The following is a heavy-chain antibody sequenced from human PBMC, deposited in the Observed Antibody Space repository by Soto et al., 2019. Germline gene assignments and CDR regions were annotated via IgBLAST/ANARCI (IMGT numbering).Heavy chain of an antibody. J-gene: IGHJ5*02. CDR2: MNWNGDSK. Sequence: EVQLEESGGGLVQPGRSLRISCAASGFIFDDYAMHWVRQAPGKGLEWVSGMNWNGDSKGYAASVKGRFTISRDNAKNSLYLEMNSLRPEDTAFYYCARASIKSKWLPFNWLDAWGQGILVTVSS. CDR3: ARASIKSKWLPFNWLDA. CDR1: GFIFDDYA. V-gene: IGHV3-9*01. D-gene: IGHD3-22*01.